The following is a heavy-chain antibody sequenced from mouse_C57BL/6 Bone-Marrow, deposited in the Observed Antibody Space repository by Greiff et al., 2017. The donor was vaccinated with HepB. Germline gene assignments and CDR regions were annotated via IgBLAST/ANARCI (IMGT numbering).Heavy chain of an antibody. CDR2: ILPGSGST. CDR1: GYTFTGYW. J-gene: IGHJ4*01. V-gene: IGHV1-9*01. Sequence: VQLQQSGAELMKPGASVKLSCKATGYTFTGYWIEWVKQRPGHGLEWIGEILPGSGSTYYNEKFKGKATFTADTSSNTAYMQLSSLTTEDSAIYYCAGYSNYPYYAMDYWGQGTSVTVSS. D-gene: IGHD2-5*01. CDR3: AGYSNYPYYAMDY.